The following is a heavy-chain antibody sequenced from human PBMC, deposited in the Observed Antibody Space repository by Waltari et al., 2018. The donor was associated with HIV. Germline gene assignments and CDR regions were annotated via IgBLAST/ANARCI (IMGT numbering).Heavy chain of an antibody. CDR3: ARDVGKAGPTPLLDY. V-gene: IGHV3-30*16. D-gene: IGHD7-27*01. J-gene: IGHJ4*02. CDR2: FSYDGSDK. Sequence: QVQLVESGGGVVQPGRSLRLSCAASGFRFTGYSVHWVRQAPGKGLEWVAFFSYDGSDKYYADSVKGRFTISRDNSKNTVYLQMDSLRTEDTAVYYCARDVGKAGPTPLLDYWGQGTLVTVSS. CDR1: GFRFTGYS.